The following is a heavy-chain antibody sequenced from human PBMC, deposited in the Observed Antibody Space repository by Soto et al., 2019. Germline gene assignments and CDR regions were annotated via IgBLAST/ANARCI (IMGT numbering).Heavy chain of an antibody. J-gene: IGHJ6*02. V-gene: IGHV3-53*01. CDR2: IYSGGST. D-gene: IGHD6-6*01. Sequence: GGSLRLSCAASGFTVSSNYMSWVRQAPGKGLEWVSVIYSGGSTYYADSVKGRFTISRDNSKNTLYLQMNSLRAEDTAVYYCARARAIAARPYYYYGMDVWGQGTTVTV. CDR3: ARARAIAARPYYYYGMDV. CDR1: GFTVSSNY.